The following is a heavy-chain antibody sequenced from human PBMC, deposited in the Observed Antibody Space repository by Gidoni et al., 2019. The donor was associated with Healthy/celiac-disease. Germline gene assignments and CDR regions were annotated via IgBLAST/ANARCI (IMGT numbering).Heavy chain of an antibody. Sequence: EVQLVVSGGGLVHPVGSLALAGSALGCTFSSYAMHWVRQGPGKGLEYVSAISSNGGSTYDADSVKGRFTISRDNSKNTLYLQMSSLRAEDTAVYYCVKDRRGSGSYSNWGQGTLVTVSS. CDR3: VKDRRGSGSYSN. V-gene: IGHV3-64D*06. D-gene: IGHD1-26*01. CDR1: GCTFSSYA. J-gene: IGHJ4*02. CDR2: ISSNGGST.